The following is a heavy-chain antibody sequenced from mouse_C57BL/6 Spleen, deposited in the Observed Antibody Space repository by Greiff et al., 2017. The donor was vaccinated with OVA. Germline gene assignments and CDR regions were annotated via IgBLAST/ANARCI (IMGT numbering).Heavy chain of an antibody. CDR2: ISYDGSN. J-gene: IGHJ4*01. D-gene: IGHD2-4*01. CDR3: ARGDYDEGYAMDY. V-gene: IGHV3-6*01. CDR1: GYSITSGYY. Sequence: VQLKESGPGLVKPSQSLSLTCSVTGYSITSGYYWNWIRQFPGNKLEWMGYISYDGSNNYNPSLKNRISITRDTSKNQFFLKLNSVTTEDTATYYCARGDYDEGYAMDYWGQGTSVTVSS.